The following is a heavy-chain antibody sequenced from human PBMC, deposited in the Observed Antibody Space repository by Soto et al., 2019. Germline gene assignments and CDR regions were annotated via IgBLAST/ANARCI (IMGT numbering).Heavy chain of an antibody. V-gene: IGHV4-30-4*01. J-gene: IGHJ4*02. Sequence: QVQLQESGPGLVKPSQTLSLTCTVSGGSISNPDYYWNWIRQPPGKGLEWIGSIFFNGDTSYNPSLKSRLNISVDTSKNHFSLSLRSVTASDTAVYFFAREGRLQSLDYWGQGTVVTVSS. D-gene: IGHD4-4*01. CDR1: GGSISNPDYY. CDR2: IFFNGDT. CDR3: AREGRLQSLDY.